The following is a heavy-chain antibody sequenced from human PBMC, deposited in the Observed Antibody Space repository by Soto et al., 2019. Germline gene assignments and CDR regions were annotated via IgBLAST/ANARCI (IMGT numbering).Heavy chain of an antibody. CDR1: GFTFSSYG. Sequence: QVQLVESGGGVVQPGRSLRLSCAASGFTFSSYGMHWVRQAPGKGLEWVAVIWYDGSHKYYADSVKARFTISRDNSKNTLYLQVNSLRAEDTAVYYCARGSGGPWEYYFDYWGQGTLVTVSS. CDR3: ARGSGGPWEYYFDY. V-gene: IGHV3-33*01. D-gene: IGHD3-3*01. J-gene: IGHJ4*02. CDR2: IWYDGSHK.